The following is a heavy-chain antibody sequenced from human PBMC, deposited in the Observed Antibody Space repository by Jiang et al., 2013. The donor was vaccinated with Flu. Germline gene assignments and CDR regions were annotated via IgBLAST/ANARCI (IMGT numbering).Heavy chain of an antibody. V-gene: IGHV1-46*03. CDR1: GYTFTSYY. CDR2: IDPTGGGT. Sequence: GAEVKKPGASVKVSCKASGYTFTSYYIHWVRQAPGQGLEWIGIIDPTGGGTSYAQKFQDSVTMTTDTLTTTVYMELKSLRSEDTAVYYCARGMIRGLFYDAFHLWGQGTMVIVSS. CDR3: ARGMIRGLFYDAFHL. J-gene: IGHJ3*01. D-gene: IGHD3-10*01.